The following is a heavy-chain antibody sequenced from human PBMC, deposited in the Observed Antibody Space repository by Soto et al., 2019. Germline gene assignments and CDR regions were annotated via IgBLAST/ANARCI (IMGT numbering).Heavy chain of an antibody. CDR2: INHSGST. CDR3: ARHDLDIVVMTAGWFDP. J-gene: IGHJ5*01. V-gene: IGHV4-34*01. CDR1: GGSFSGYY. D-gene: IGHD2-21*02. Sequence: PSETLSLTCAVYGGSFSGYYWSWIRQPPGKGLEWIGEINHSGSTNYNPSLKSRVTISVDTSKNLFSLNLYSVTAADTAVYYCARHDLDIVVMTAGWFDPWGQGTLVTVSS.